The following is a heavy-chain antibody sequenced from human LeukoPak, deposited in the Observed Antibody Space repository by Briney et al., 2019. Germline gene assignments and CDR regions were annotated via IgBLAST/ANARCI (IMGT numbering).Heavy chain of an antibody. CDR2: INHSGST. CDR3: ARGSHFDY. J-gene: IGHJ4*02. V-gene: IGHV4-39*07. CDR1: GGSISSGGYY. D-gene: IGHD6-19*01. Sequence: SETLSLTCTVSGGSISSGGYYWSWIRQPPGKGLEWIGEINHSGSTNYNPSLKSRVTISVDTSKNQFSLKLSSVTAADTAVYYCARGSHFDYWGQGTLVTVSS.